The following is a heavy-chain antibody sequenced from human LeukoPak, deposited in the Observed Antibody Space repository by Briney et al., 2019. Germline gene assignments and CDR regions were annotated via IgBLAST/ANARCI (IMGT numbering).Heavy chain of an antibody. J-gene: IGHJ6*03. Sequence: GASVKVSCKASGYTFTSYGISWVRQAPGQGLEWMGWINTNTGNPTYAQGFTGRFVFSLDTSVSTAYLQISSLKAEDTAVYYCASGIAAAGYYYYYIDVWGKGTTVTVSS. D-gene: IGHD6-13*01. CDR3: ASGIAAAGYYYYYIDV. CDR1: GYTFTSYG. V-gene: IGHV7-4-1*02. CDR2: INTNTGNP.